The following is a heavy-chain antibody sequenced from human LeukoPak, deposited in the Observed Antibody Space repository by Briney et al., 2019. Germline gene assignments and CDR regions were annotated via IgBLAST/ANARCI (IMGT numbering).Heavy chain of an antibody. V-gene: IGHV4-39*02. CDR1: GRSISTGSYY. CDR2: ISYSGTT. CDR3: ARSSAGVPFDY. Sequence: SPSETLSLTCTLSGRSISTGSYYWGWVSQPPGKGLEYIGSISYSGTTYYNPSLKSRVTISVDTSKNHFSLNLSSVSAADTAVYYCARSSAGVPFDYWGEGTLVTVSS. D-gene: IGHD6-13*01. J-gene: IGHJ4*02.